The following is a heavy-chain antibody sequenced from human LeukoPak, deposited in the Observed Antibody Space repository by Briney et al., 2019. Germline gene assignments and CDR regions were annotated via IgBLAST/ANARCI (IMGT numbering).Heavy chain of an antibody. J-gene: IGHJ4*02. CDR3: AREQIDYYYFDY. CDR2: ISYDGSNK. Sequence: GGSLRLSCAVSGFIFSNYVMHWVRQAPGKGLEWVAVISYDGSNKYYADSVKGRFTISRDNSKNTLYLQMNSLRAEDTAVYYCAREQIDYYYFDYWGQGTLVTVSS. CDR1: GFIFSNYV. V-gene: IGHV3-30-3*01. D-gene: IGHD2/OR15-2a*01.